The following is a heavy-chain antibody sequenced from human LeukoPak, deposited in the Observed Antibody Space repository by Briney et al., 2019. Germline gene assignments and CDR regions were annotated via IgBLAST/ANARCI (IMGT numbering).Heavy chain of an antibody. V-gene: IGHV3-9*03. CDR1: GFTFDDYA. Sequence: GGSLRLSRAASGFTFDDYAMHWVRQAPGKGLEWVSGISWNSGSIGYADSVKGRFTISRDNAKNSLYLQMNSLRAEDMALYYCAKGGYCSSTSCYFDYWGQGTLVTVSS. CDR2: ISWNSGSI. D-gene: IGHD2-2*01. CDR3: AKGGYCSSTSCYFDY. J-gene: IGHJ4*02.